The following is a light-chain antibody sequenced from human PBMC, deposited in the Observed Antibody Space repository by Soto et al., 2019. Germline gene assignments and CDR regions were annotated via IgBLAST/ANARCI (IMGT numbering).Light chain of an antibody. CDR1: QSVSRY. J-gene: IGKJ5*01. Sequence: EIVLTQSPGTLSLSPGERATLSCRASQSVSRYLAWYQQKPGQAPRLLIYDTSNRATGIPARFSGSGSGTDFTLTINSLEPEDFAVYYCQQRSYWITFGQGTRLEI. CDR2: DTS. CDR3: QQRSYWIT. V-gene: IGKV3-11*01.